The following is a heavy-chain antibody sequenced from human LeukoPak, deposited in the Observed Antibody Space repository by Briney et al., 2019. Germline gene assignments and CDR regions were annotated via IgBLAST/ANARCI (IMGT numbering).Heavy chain of an antibody. CDR1: GLIVSTNY. J-gene: IGHJ6*02. CDR2: IYNGGGT. V-gene: IGHV3-53*01. CDR3: ARIRTYGMDA. Sequence: QPGGSLRLSCAASGLIVSTNYMSWVRQAPGKGLELVSIIYNGGGTSYADSVKGRFTISRDNSKNTLYLQMNSLRAEDAALYHCARIRTYGMDAWGQGTTVTVSS.